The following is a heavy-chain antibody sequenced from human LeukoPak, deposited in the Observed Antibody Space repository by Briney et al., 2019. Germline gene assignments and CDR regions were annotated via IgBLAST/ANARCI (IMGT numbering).Heavy chain of an antibody. CDR1: GFTFSSYG. J-gene: IGHJ4*02. Sequence: GGSLTLSCAASGFTFSSYGMHWVRQAPGKGLEWVAVIWYDGSNKYYADSVKGRFTISRDNSKNTLYLQMNSLRAEDTAVYYCARGSNGGAPSPYYFDYWGQGTLVTVSS. D-gene: IGHD3-16*01. V-gene: IGHV3-33*01. CDR3: ARGSNGGAPSPYYFDY. CDR2: IWYDGSNK.